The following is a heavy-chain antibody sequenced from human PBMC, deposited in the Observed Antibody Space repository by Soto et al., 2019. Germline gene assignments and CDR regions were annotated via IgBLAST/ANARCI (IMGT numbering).Heavy chain of an antibody. D-gene: IGHD1-26*01. J-gene: IGHJ3*02. CDR3: AKGSRGSYFVFDI. CDR1: GFTFSSYA. CDR2: ISGNGGRT. Sequence: EEQLLESGGSLLQPGGSLRLSCAASGFTFSSYAMSWVSQAAGKGLEWVTTISGNGGRTYYADSVKGRFTISRDNSKNTLYLQMNSLRAEDTAVYYCAKGSRGSYFVFDIWGQGTMVTVSS. V-gene: IGHV3-23*01.